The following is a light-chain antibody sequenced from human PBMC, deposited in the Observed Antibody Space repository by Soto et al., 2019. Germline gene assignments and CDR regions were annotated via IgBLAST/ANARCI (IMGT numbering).Light chain of an antibody. V-gene: IGKV1-39*01. CDR2: AAS. CDR3: QQSFSTPRT. CDR1: QSINSY. J-gene: IGKJ1*01. Sequence: DIQMTQSPSSQSASVGDRVTITCRASQSINSYLNWYQQKPGKAPKLLIYAASSLQSGVPSRFSGSGSETDFTLTITSLQPDDFATYYCQQSFSTPRTFGQGIRVEI.